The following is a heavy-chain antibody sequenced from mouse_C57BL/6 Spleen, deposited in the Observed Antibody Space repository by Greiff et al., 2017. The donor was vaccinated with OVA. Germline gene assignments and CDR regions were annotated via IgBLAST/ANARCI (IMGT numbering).Heavy chain of an antibody. D-gene: IGHD2-4*01. J-gene: IGHJ2*01. CDR2: IYPRSGNT. Sequence: QVPLHHSLAALSRPSPSFNLSFPSSFHTCPTYPKSWVKQRTLQGLEWIGEIYPRSGNTYYNEKFKGKATLTADKSSSTAYMELRSLTSEDSAVYFCARVDDYDDYWGQGTTITVSS. CDR1: FHTCPTYP. V-gene: IGHV1-81*01. CDR3: ARVDDYDDY.